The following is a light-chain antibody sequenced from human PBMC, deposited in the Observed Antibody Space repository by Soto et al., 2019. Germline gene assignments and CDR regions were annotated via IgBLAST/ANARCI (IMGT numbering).Light chain of an antibody. Sequence: DIQMTQSPSSLSASVVDRVTITFRASQSISSYLNWYQQKPGKAPKLLIYAASSLQSRVPSRFSGSGSGTDFTLTISSLQPEDFATYYCQQCYSSPLTFGGGTKVDIK. CDR3: QQCYSSPLT. CDR1: QSISSY. V-gene: IGKV1-39*01. J-gene: IGKJ4*01. CDR2: AAS.